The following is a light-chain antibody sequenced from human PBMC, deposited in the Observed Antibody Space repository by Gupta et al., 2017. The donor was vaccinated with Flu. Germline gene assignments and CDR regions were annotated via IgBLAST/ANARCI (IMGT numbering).Light chain of an antibody. CDR1: SGHSSYV. CDR2: LNSDGRH. V-gene: IGLV4-69*01. CDR3: QTWVTAVV. Sequence: SSGHSSYVIAWHQQQPEKGPRYLMKLNSDGRHSKGDGIPDRFSGSSSGAGRYLTISSLQSEDEAEYYCQTWVTAVVFGGGTKLTVL. J-gene: IGLJ2*01.